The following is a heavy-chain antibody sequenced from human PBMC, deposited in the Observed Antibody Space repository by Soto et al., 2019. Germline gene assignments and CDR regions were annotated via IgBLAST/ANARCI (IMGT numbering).Heavy chain of an antibody. Sequence: SETLSLTCTVSGGSISSYYWSWIRQPPGKGLEWIGYIYYSGSTNYNPSLKSRVTISVDTSKNQFSLKLSSVTAADTAVYYCARDWSNYDFWSGYLLGSWFDPWGQGTLVTVSS. CDR3: ARDWSNYDFWSGYLLGSWFDP. CDR1: GGSISSYY. CDR2: IYYSGST. D-gene: IGHD3-3*01. V-gene: IGHV4-59*01. J-gene: IGHJ5*02.